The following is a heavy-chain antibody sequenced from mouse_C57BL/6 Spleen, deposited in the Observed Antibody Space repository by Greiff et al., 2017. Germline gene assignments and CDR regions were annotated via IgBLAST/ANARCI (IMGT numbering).Heavy chain of an antibody. V-gene: IGHV14-3*01. Sequence: EVQLKQSVAELVRPGASVKLSCTASGFNIKNTYMHWVKQRPEPGLEWIGRIDPAYGNTKYAPKFQGKATLTADSSSNTSYLQLSSLTSEDTAIYYCSRDSSGPAWFAYWGQGTLVTVSA. CDR3: SRDSSGPAWFAY. CDR2: IDPAYGNT. CDR1: GFNIKNTY. J-gene: IGHJ3*01. D-gene: IGHD3-2*02.